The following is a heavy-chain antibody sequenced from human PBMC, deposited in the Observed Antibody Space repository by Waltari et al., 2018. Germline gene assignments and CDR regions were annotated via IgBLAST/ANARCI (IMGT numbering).Heavy chain of an antibody. CDR1: GYTFASYY. Sequence: QVQLVQSGAEVKKPGASVKLSCKASGYTFASYYIHWVRQAPGQGLEWMGIIYPGGGRTTYAQKFQGRLTMTWDTSTSTVYMEVDSLKSEVTAVYYCARDVAVGDPEDTFDIWGQGTMVTVSS. J-gene: IGHJ3*02. CDR3: ARDVAVGDPEDTFDI. D-gene: IGHD1-26*01. CDR2: IYPGGGRT. V-gene: IGHV1-46*01.